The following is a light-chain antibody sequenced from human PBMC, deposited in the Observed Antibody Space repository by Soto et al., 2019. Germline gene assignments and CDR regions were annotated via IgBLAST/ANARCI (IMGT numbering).Light chain of an antibody. Sequence: QSVLTQPPSVSGAPGQRVTISCTGSTSNIGAGFDVQWFQQLPGTAPKLLIYGNDIRPSGVHDRFSGSKSGTSGSLAITGLQADDEADYYCQSYDNRLSAWVFGGGTKVTVL. V-gene: IGLV1-40*01. CDR1: TSNIGAGFD. J-gene: IGLJ3*02. CDR3: QSYDNRLSAWV. CDR2: GND.